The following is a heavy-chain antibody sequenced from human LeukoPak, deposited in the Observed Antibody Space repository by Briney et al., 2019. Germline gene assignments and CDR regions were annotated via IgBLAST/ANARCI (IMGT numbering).Heavy chain of an antibody. CDR3: AKEMVVTAREFDY. D-gene: IGHD2-21*02. V-gene: IGHV3-23*01. J-gene: IGHJ4*02. CDR2: ISGSGGST. Sequence: GGSLRLSCAASGFTFSSYAMSWVRQAPGKGLEWVSAISGSGGSTYYADSLEGRFTISRDNSKNTLYLQMNSLRGEDTAVYYCAKEMVVTAREFDYWGQGTLVTVSS. CDR1: GFTFSSYA.